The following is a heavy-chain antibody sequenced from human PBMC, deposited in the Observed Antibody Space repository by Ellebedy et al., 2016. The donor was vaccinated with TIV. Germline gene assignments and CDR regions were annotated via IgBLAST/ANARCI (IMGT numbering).Heavy chain of an antibody. CDR3: AKDAWEKAQISWEHDY. CDR2: VSYDGKKK. J-gene: IGHJ4*02. D-gene: IGHD5-24*01. CDR1: GFTFSTYG. V-gene: IGHV3-30*18. Sequence: GESLEISCAASGFTFSTYGMHWVRQAPGKGLEWVAVVSYDGKKKYYADSVKGRFTISRDSSTNTLYLQMNSLIPEDTAVYYCAKDAWEKAQISWEHDYWGQGTLVTVSS.